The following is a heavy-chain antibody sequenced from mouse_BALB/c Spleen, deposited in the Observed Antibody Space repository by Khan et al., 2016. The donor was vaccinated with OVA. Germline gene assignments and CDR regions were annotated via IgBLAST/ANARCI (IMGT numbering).Heavy chain of an antibody. J-gene: IGHJ3*01. Sequence: EVQLQQSGPELMKSGASVKISCTASGYSFTNYYIHWVKQSPGQSLEWIGYIDPFNGGTNYNQKFKGTATLTVDKSSSTAYMHLTSLTSEDSAVYYSTGLGTTGWFAYWGQGTLVTVSA. D-gene: IGHD2-13*01. CDR1: GYSFTNYY. V-gene: IGHV1S135*01. CDR3: TGLGTTGWFAY. CDR2: IDPFNGGT.